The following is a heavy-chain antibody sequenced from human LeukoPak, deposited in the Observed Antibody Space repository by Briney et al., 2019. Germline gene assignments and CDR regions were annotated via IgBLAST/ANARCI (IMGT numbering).Heavy chain of an antibody. CDR2: IYYSVST. J-gene: IGHJ5*02. CDR1: GGSISSSY. D-gene: IGHD5-12*01. Sequence: SETLSLTCTVSGGSISSSYWSWIRQPPEKGLEWIGYIYYSVSTNYNPSLKSRLTMSVDTSKNQFSLKLTSVTAADTAVYYCARVGLRQTAWFDPWGQGTPVTVSS. CDR3: ARVGLRQTAWFDP. V-gene: IGHV4-59*12.